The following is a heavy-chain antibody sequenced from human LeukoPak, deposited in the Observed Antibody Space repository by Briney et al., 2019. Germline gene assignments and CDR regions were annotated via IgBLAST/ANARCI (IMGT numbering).Heavy chain of an antibody. CDR1: GGSISSSSYY. D-gene: IGHD3-16*02. V-gene: IGHV4-39*01. CDR3: ARHFEDYVWGSYPFDY. J-gene: IGHJ4*02. CDR2: IYYSGST. Sequence: NPSETLSLTCTASGGSISSSSYYWGWIRQPPGKGLEWIGSIYYSGSTYYNPSLKSRVTISVDTSKNQFSLKLSSVTAADTAVYYCARHFEDYVWGSYPFDYWGQGTLVTVSS.